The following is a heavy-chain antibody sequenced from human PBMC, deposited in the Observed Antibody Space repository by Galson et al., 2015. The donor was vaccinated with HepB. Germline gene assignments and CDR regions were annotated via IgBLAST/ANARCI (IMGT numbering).Heavy chain of an antibody. CDR2: INHSGST. CDR3: ARVGYSSSRGVY. V-gene: IGHV4-34*01. CDR1: GGSFSGYY. J-gene: IGHJ4*02. D-gene: IGHD6-13*01. Sequence: SETLSLTCAVYGGSFSGYYWSWIRQPPGKGLEWIGEINHSGSTNYNPSLKSRVTISVDTSKNQFSLKLSSVTAADTAVYYCARVGYSSSRGVYWGQGTLVTVSS.